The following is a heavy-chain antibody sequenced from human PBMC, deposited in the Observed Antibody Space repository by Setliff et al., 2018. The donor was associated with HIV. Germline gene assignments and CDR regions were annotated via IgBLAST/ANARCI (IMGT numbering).Heavy chain of an antibody. CDR2: MNPDGSNT. CDR1: GCSFITYW. CDR3: ARFYGSYDVGGFDI. J-gene: IGHJ3*02. V-gene: IGHV5-51*01. Sequence: GESLTISCKGSGCSFITYWIGWVRQRPGKGLEWMGIMNPDGSNTRYSPSLQGQVTISVDESISTAYLQWSSLKASDTAFYYCARFYGSYDVGGFDIWGQGTKVTVSS. D-gene: IGHD3-16*01.